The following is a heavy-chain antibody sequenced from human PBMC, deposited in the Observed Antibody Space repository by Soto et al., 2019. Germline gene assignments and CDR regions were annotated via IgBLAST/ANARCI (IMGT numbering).Heavy chain of an antibody. CDR1: GFTFSSYG. CDR3: AKDGGSRFGELLVYYYYYGMDV. CDR2: ISYDGSNK. Sequence: GGSLRLSCAASGFTFSSYGMHWVRQAPGKGLEWVAVISYDGSNKYYADSVKGRFTISRDNSKNTLYLQMNSLRAEDTAVYYCAKDGGSRFGELLVYYYYYGMDVWGQGTTVTVSS. J-gene: IGHJ6*02. D-gene: IGHD3-10*01. V-gene: IGHV3-30*18.